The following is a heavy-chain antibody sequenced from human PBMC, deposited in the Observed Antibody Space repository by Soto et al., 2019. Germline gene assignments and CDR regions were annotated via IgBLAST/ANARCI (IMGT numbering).Heavy chain of an antibody. J-gene: IGHJ5*02. CDR3: ARDRFVVVPAAINWFDP. CDR1: GYTFTGYY. V-gene: IGHV1-2*02. CDR2: INPNSGGT. Sequence: ASVKVSCKASGYTFTGYYMHWVRQAPGQGLEWMGWINPNSGGTNYAQKFQGRVTMTRDTSISTAYMELSRLRSDDTAVCYCARDRFVVVPAAINWFDPWGQGTLVTVSS. D-gene: IGHD2-2*02.